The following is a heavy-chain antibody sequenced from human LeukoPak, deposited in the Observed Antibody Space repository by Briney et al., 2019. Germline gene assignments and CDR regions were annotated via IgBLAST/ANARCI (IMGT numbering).Heavy chain of an antibody. CDR2: LWDDGSRK. D-gene: IGHD2-15*01. CDR3: AKGLKYCSGGSCSLYMDV. CDR1: GFTFSAYD. V-gene: IGHV3-33*06. J-gene: IGHJ6*03. Sequence: GGSLRLSCAASGFTFSAYDMHWVRQAPGKGLEWVAVLWDDGSRKYSADSARGRFTISRDNSKNTLYLQMNSLRAEDTAVYYCAKGLKYCSGGSCSLYMDVWGKGTTVTVSS.